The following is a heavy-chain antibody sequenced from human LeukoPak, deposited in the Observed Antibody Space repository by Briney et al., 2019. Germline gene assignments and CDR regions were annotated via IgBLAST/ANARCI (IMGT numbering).Heavy chain of an antibody. V-gene: IGHV3-48*02. CDR1: GFTVSSNY. Sequence: PGGSLRLSCAASGFTVSSNYMNWVRQAPGKGLEWVSYISSSTNTIYYADSVKGRFTISRDNAKNSLFLQMNSLRDEDTAVYYCARGGYGANDDAFDIWGQGTMVTVSS. CDR2: ISSSTNTI. CDR3: ARGGYGANDDAFDI. D-gene: IGHD4-23*01. J-gene: IGHJ3*02.